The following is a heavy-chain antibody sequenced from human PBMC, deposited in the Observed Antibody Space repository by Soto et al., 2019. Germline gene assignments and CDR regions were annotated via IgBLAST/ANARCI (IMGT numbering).Heavy chain of an antibody. CDR3: AKGSATQSSYYDS. CDR1: GFTFSSYA. Sequence: GGSLRLSCAASGFTFSSYAMSWVRQAPGKGLEWVSGISGSGGGTYYADAVKGRFTISRDNSKNTLYLQMNSLRADDAAVYYCAKGSATQSSYYDSWGQGTLVTVSS. CDR2: ISGSGGGT. V-gene: IGHV3-23*01. J-gene: IGHJ4*02.